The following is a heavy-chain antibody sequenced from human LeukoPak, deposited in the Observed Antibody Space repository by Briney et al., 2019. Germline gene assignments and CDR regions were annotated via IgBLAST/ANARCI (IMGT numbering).Heavy chain of an antibody. CDR3: ARDLDSSGWFTQGVDP. CDR2: INPSGGST. CDR1: GYTFTSYY. V-gene: IGHV1-46*01. D-gene: IGHD6-19*01. J-gene: IGHJ5*02. Sequence: ASVKVSRKASGYTFTSYYMHWVRQAPGQGLEWMGIINPSGGSTSYAQKFQGRVTMTRDTSTSTVYMELSSLRSEDTAVYYCARDLDSSGWFTQGVDPWGQGTLVTVSS.